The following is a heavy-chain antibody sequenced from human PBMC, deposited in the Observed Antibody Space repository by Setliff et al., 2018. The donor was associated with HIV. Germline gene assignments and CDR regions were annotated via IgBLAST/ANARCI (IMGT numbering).Heavy chain of an antibody. J-gene: IGHJ6*03. CDR1: GFTFSSYA. V-gene: IGHV3-23*01. D-gene: IGHD3-3*01. CDR2: ISGGGAST. CDR3: ARGTDYDLWTYYYYMDV. Sequence: GGSLRLSCAASGFTFSSYAMSWVRQAPGKGLEWVSGISGGGASTYYADSGKGRFTVSRDNSKSTLYLQMNSLRAEDTATYYCARGTDYDLWTYYYYMDVWGKGTTVTVSS.